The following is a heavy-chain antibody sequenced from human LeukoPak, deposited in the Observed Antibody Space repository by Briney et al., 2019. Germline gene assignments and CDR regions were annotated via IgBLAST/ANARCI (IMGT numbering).Heavy chain of an antibody. CDR1: GGCISSSSYY. D-gene: IGHD6-13*01. CDR3: ASTIAAAGTLDAFDI. Sequence: SETLSLTCTVSGGCISSSSYYWGWIRQPPGKGLEWIGSIYYSGSTYYNPSLKSRVTISVDTSKNQFSLKLSSVTAADTAVYYCASTIAAAGTLDAFDIWGQGTMVTVSS. J-gene: IGHJ3*02. V-gene: IGHV4-39*01. CDR2: IYYSGST.